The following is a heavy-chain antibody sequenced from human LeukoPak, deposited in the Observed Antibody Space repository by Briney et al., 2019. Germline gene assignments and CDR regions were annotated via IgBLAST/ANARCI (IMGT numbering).Heavy chain of an antibody. V-gene: IGHV3-11*01. CDR3: STDPRLLIY. Sequence: GGSLRLSCVVSGFGFSDSYMTWIRQTPGKGLEWLAYISGSGSDMYYADSVKGRFTISRDNARNSLYLQMNSLRPDDTALYYCSTDPRLLIYWGHGTLVTVSS. D-gene: IGHD2-8*01. CDR1: GFGFSDSY. J-gene: IGHJ4*01. CDR2: ISGSGSDM.